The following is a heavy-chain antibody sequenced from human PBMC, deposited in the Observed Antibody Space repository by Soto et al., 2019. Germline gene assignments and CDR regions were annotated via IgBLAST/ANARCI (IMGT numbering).Heavy chain of an antibody. CDR1: GFGFGHYV. Sequence: SGGSLRLSCAASGFGFGHYVMSWVRQAPGRGLEWVSGISATAVSSYSADSVEGRFTISRDNSQNMLYLQMNSLTVEDTAVYYCAKGGDSWSGYSPHWGQGTLVTVSS. V-gene: IGHV3-23*01. J-gene: IGHJ4*02. D-gene: IGHD3-3*01. CDR2: ISATAVSS. CDR3: AKGGDSWSGYSPH.